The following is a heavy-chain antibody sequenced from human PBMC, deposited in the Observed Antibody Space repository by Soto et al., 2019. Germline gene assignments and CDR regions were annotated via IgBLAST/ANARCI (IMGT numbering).Heavy chain of an antibody. J-gene: IGHJ6*02. D-gene: IGHD1-26*01. CDR1: GFTFSSYG. CDR2: ISYDGSNK. Sequence: GASVKVSCAASGFTFSSYGMHWVRQAPGKGLEWVAVISYDGSNKYYADSVKGRFTISRDNSKNTLYLQMNSLRAEDTAVYYCAKVGVYYYGMDVWGQGTTVTVSS. V-gene: IGHV3-30*18. CDR3: AKVGVYYYGMDV.